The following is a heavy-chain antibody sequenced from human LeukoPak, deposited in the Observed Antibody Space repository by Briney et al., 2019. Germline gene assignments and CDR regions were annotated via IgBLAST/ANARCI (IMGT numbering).Heavy chain of an antibody. V-gene: IGHV4-34*01. D-gene: IGHD3-10*01. J-gene: IGHJ4*02. CDR1: GGSFSGYY. CDR3: ARFGSY. CDR2: INHSGST. Sequence: PSETLSLTCAVYGGSFSGYYWSWIRQPPGRGLEWIGEINHSGSTNYNPSLKSRVTISVDTSKSQFSLKLTSVTAADTAVYYCARFGSYWGQGTLVTVSS.